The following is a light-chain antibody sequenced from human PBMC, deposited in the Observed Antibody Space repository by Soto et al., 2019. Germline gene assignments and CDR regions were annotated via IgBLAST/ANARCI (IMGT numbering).Light chain of an antibody. CDR1: QSVSSGY. J-gene: IGKJ1*01. CDR2: GAS. Sequence: IVLTQSPGTLSLSPGERATLSCRATQSVSSGYLAWYQQRPGQAPRLLIYGASTRATGIPDRFSGSGSGTDLTLTISRLEPEDFAVYYCQQYGTSPWTFGQGTKVDIK. V-gene: IGKV3-20*01. CDR3: QQYGTSPWT.